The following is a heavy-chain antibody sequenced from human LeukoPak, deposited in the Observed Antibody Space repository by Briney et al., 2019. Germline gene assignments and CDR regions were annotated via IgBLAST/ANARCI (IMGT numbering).Heavy chain of an antibody. CDR2: IYYSGST. V-gene: IGHV4-39*01. D-gene: IGHD1-1*01. CDR1: GGSISSSSYY. Sequence: PSETLSLTCTVSGGSISSSSYYWGWIRQPPGKGLEWIGSIYYSGSTYYNPSLKSRVTISVDTSKNQFSLKLSSVTAADTAVYYCARHRRSAYWNPVTTAFDYWGQGTLVTVSS. J-gene: IGHJ4*02. CDR3: ARHRRSAYWNPVTTAFDY.